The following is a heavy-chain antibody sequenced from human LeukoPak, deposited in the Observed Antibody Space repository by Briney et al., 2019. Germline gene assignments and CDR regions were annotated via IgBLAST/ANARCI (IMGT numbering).Heavy chain of an antibody. D-gene: IGHD4-17*01. CDR2: IRSKAYGGTT. CDR3: TRRYGDYNDY. V-gene: IGHV3-49*04. Sequence: GGSLRLSCTASGFTFGDYAMSWVRQAPGKGLEWVGFIRSKAYGGTTEYAASVKGRFTISRDDPKSIAYLQMNSLKTEDTAVYYCTRRYGDYNDYWGQGTLVTVSS. J-gene: IGHJ4*02. CDR1: GFTFGDYA.